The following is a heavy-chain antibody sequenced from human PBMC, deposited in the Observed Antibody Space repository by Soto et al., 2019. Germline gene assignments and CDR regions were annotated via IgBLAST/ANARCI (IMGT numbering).Heavy chain of an antibody. CDR2: IFWNDER. Sequence: QVTLKESGPVLVKPTETLTLTCSVSGFSLSKARMGVSWIRQPPGKALEWLAHIFWNDERSYNTSLKSRLTIHRDNSKSQVVLTMTNVDPVDTGTYFCARALREGLPIYYFDSWGQGTLVTVSS. CDR1: GFSLSKARMG. J-gene: IGHJ4*02. D-gene: IGHD1-26*01. CDR3: ARALREGLPIYYFDS. V-gene: IGHV2-26*01.